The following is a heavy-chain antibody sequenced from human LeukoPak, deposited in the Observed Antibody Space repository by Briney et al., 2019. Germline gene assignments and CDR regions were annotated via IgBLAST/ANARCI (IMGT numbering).Heavy chain of an antibody. J-gene: IGHJ3*02. Sequence: GGSLRLSCAASGFNFPTYAMQWVRQAPGKGLEWVSSISSSSSYIYYADSVKGRFTISRDNAKNSLYLQMNSLRAEDTAVYYCARDRSVVTAIPDAFDIWGQGTMVTVSS. CDR3: ARDRSVVTAIPDAFDI. D-gene: IGHD2-21*02. CDR2: ISSSSSYI. CDR1: GFNFPTYA. V-gene: IGHV3-21*01.